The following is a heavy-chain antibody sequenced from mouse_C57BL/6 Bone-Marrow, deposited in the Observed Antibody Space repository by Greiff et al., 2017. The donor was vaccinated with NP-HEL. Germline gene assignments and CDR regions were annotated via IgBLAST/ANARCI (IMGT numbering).Heavy chain of an antibody. J-gene: IGHJ3*01. CDR3: AGGDYDSLFAY. CDR1: GFTFSDYG. V-gene: IGHV5-17*01. CDR2: ISSGSSTI. Sequence: EVKLVESGGGLVKPGGSLKLSCAASGFTFSDYGMHWVRQAPEKGLEWVAYISSGSSTIYYADTVKGRFTISRDNAKNTLFLQMTSLRSEDTAMYYCAGGDYDSLFAYWGQGTLVTVSA. D-gene: IGHD2-4*01.